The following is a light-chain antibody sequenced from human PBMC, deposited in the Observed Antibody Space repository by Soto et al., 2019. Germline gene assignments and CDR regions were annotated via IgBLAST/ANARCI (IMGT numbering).Light chain of an antibody. V-gene: IGKV4-1*01. J-gene: IGKJ3*01. CDR1: QSVLYNSNNKNY. Sequence: IVMTQSPDSLAVSLGERATINCKSSQSVLYNSNNKNYLAWYQQKPGQPPKLIIYWASTRESGVPDRFSGSGSGTDFTLTISSLQAEDVAVYSCQQYYSTPFTFGPGTKVDIK. CDR2: WAS. CDR3: QQYYSTPFT.